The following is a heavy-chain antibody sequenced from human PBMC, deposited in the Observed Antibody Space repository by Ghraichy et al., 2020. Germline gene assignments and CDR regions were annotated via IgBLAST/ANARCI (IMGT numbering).Heavy chain of an antibody. CDR1: GGSISSSSYY. CDR3: AGMGGLFYVGDWFDP. Sequence: SETLSLTCTVSGGSISSSSYYWGWIRQPPGKGLEWIGSIYYSGSTYYNPSLKSRVTISVDTSKNQFSLKLSSVTAADTAVYYCAGMGGLFYVGDWFDPWGQGTLVTVSS. CDR2: IYYSGST. D-gene: IGHD2-21*01. V-gene: IGHV4-39*01. J-gene: IGHJ5*02.